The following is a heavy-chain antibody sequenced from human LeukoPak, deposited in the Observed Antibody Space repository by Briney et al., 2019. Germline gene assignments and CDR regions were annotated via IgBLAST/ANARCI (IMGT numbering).Heavy chain of an antibody. D-gene: IGHD3-3*01. V-gene: IGHV3-30*02. CDR3: ARDLEDFWSGAPDY. Sequence: GGSLRLSCAASGFTFSSYGMHWVRQAPGKGLEWVAFIRYDGSNKYYADSVKGRFTISRDNAKNSLYLQMNSLRAEDTAVYYCARDLEDFWSGAPDYWGQGTLVTVSS. CDR1: GFTFSSYG. J-gene: IGHJ4*02. CDR2: IRYDGSNK.